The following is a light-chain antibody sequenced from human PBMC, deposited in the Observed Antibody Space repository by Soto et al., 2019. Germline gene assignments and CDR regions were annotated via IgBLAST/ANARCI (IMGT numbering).Light chain of an antibody. CDR3: QRHGNSTTWT. J-gene: IGKJ1*01. V-gene: IGKV3-20*01. CDR2: GAS. Sequence: EIVLTQSPCTLSVSLGERATLSCRASQSISSGYLSWYQQQRGQAPRLLIYGASSRAPGIPERFSGSGSETEFTLTISSLEPDEYAVNYCQRHGNSTTWTFGQGTKVDIK. CDR1: QSISSGY.